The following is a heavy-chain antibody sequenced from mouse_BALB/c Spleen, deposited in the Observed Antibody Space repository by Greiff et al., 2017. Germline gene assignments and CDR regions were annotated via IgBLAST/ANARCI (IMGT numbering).Heavy chain of an antibody. D-gene: IGHD1-1*01. CDR2: INPSTGYT. V-gene: IGHV1-7*01. Sequence: VKLQESGAELAKPGASVKMSCKASGYTFTSYWMHWVKQRPGQGLEWIGYINPSTGYTEYNQKFKDKATLTADKSSSTAYMQLSSLTSEDSAVYYCARGDYGISMDYWGQGTSVTVSS. CDR3: ARGDYGISMDY. CDR1: GYTFTSYW. J-gene: IGHJ4*01.